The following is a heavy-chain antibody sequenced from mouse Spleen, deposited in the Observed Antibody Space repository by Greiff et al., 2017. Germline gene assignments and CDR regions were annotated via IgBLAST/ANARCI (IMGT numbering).Heavy chain of an antibody. CDR1: GFNITDYS. J-gene: IGHJ3*01. D-gene: IGHD2-2*01. CDR3: ARCYGYDGFAY. Sequence: VQLKQSGAELVKPGASVKLSCTASGFNITDYSMHWVKQRTEQGLEWIGRIDPEDGETTYAPKFQGKATLTADTSSNTAYLQLSSLTSEDTAVYYCARCYGYDGFAYWGQGTLVTVSA. CDR2: IDPEDGET. V-gene: IGHV14-2*01.